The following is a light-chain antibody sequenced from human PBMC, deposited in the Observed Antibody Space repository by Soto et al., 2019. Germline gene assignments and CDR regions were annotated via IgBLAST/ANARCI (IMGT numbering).Light chain of an antibody. CDR1: SSDVGSYNL. V-gene: IGLV2-23*01. CDR3: CSYAGSSTV. CDR2: EGS. J-gene: IGLJ2*01. Sequence: QSALTQPASVSGTPGQSITISCTGTSSDVGSYNLVSWYQQHPGKAPKLMIYEGSKRPSGVSNRFSGSKSGNTASLTIAGLQAEDEADYYGCSYAGSSTVFGGGTKVTVL.